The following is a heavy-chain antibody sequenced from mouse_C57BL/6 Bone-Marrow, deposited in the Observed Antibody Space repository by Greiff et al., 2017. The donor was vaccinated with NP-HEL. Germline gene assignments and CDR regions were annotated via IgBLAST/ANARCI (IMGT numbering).Heavy chain of an antibody. V-gene: IGHV6-6*01. J-gene: IGHJ2*01. CDR1: GFPFSNPW. CDR3: TRGYSNPFDY. CDR2: IRNKANNHAT. Sequence: EVMLVESGGGLVQPGGSMKLSCAASGFPFSNPWMDWVRRSPEKGLEWVAEIRNKANNHATYYAESVKGRFTISRDDSKSSVYLQMNSLRAEDTGIYYCTRGYSNPFDYWGQGTTLTVSS. D-gene: IGHD2-5*01.